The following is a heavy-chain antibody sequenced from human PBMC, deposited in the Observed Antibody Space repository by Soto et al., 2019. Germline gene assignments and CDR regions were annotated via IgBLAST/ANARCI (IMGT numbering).Heavy chain of an antibody. V-gene: IGHV3-48*03. CDR2: ISSSGSTI. J-gene: IGHJ6*02. Sequence: PGGSLRLSCAASGFTFSSYEMNWVRQAPGKGLEWVSYISSSGSTIYYADSVKGRFTISRDNAKNSLYLQMNSLRAEDTAVYYCARVARLPXVATIEVEYYYYYGMDVWGPGTTVTVSS. CDR3: ARVARLPXVATIEVEYYYYYGMDV. CDR1: GFTFSSYE. D-gene: IGHD5-12*01.